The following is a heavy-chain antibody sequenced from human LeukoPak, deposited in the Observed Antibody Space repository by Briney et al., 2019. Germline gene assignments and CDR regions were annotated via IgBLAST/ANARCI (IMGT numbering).Heavy chain of an antibody. CDR2: ITTSDGNT. CDR1: GFTFSSYT. J-gene: IGHJ5*02. D-gene: IGHD1-26*01. V-gene: IGHV3-23*01. Sequence: QPGGSLRLSCAASGFTFSSYTMSWVRQAPGKGLEWVSTITTSDGNTYYADSVKGRFTVSRDNSKNTLFLQMNSLRAEDTAVYYCMGDPPREILAYSGSYYVNWFDPWGQGTLVTVSS. CDR3: MGDPPREILAYSGSYYVNWFDP.